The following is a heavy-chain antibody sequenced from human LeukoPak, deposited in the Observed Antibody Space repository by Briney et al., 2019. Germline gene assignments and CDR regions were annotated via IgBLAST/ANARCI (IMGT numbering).Heavy chain of an antibody. CDR2: IYPGDSDT. CDR3: ARVSDSSGSNDAFDI. V-gene: IGHV5-51*01. CDR1: GYSFTTYW. J-gene: IGHJ3*02. D-gene: IGHD3-22*01. Sequence: GESLKISCKGSGYSFTTYWIGWVRLMPGKGLEWMGIIYPGDSDTRYSPSFQGQVTISADKSISTAYLQWSSLKASDTAMYYCARVSDSSGSNDAFDIWGQGTMVTVSS.